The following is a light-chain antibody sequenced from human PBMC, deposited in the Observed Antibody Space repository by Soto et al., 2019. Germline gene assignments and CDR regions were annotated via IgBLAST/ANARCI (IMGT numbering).Light chain of an antibody. CDR1: QSVRSN. V-gene: IGKV3-15*01. J-gene: IGKJ1*01. CDR3: QQYNDYSRT. CDR2: DAS. Sequence: EIVMTQSPATLSVSLGERATLSCRASQSVRSNLAWYQQKPGQAPRLLIYDASSWATGIPSRFSGSGSGTEFTLTISRRQPEDFAIYYCQQYNDYSRTFGQGTKVEIK.